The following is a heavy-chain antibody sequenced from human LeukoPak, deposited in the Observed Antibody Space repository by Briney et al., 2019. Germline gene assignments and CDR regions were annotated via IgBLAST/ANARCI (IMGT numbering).Heavy chain of an antibody. D-gene: IGHD3-22*01. J-gene: IGHJ4*02. Sequence: PGGSLRLSCAASGFTFSSSPMNWVRQAPGKGLEWVSYISSSSTIYYADSVKGRFTISRDNAKNSLYLQMNSLRAEDTGVYYCARLRRNSDKSGFYYYYDYWGQGTLVTVSS. CDR1: GFTFSSSP. V-gene: IGHV3-48*04. CDR3: ARLRRNSDKSGFYYYYDY. CDR2: ISSSSTI.